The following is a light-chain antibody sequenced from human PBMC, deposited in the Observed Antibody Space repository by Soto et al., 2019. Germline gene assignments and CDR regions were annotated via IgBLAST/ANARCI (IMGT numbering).Light chain of an antibody. CDR3: STYEGMEGWV. CDR1: SSDIGGYNY. V-gene: IGLV2-8*01. J-gene: IGLJ3*02. Sequence: QSALAQPPSASGSPGQSVTISCTGTSSDIGGYNYVSWYQQHPGKAPKLMIYEVNKRPSGVPDRFSGSKSGNTASLTVSGLPAEDEADYYCSTYEGMEGWVFGGGSKLSLL. CDR2: EVN.